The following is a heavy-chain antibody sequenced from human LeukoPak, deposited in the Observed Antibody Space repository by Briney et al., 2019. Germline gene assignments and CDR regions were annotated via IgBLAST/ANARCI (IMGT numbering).Heavy chain of an antibody. CDR2: ISSSGSTI. J-gene: IGHJ6*03. D-gene: IGHD6-13*01. CDR1: GFTFSDYY. Sequence: GGSLRLSCAASGFTFSDYYMSWIRQAPGEGLEWVSYISSSGSTIYYADSAKGRFTISRDNAKNSLYLQMNSLRAEDTAVYYCARAREQLVLYYYYYMDVWGKGTTVTVSS. CDR3: ARAREQLVLYYYYYMDV. V-gene: IGHV3-11*01.